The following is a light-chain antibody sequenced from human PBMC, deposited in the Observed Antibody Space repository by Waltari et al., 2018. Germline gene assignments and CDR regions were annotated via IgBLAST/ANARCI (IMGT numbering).Light chain of an antibody. Sequence: DIQMTQSPSSLSASVGDRITITCRASQSILTYLNWYQQKPGKAPDLLIYRTSILQSGVPSRFSGSGSGTDFTLTISSLQPEDFATYYCQQSYSTPRTFGQGTKVEFK. J-gene: IGKJ1*01. V-gene: IGKV1-39*01. CDR1: QSILTY. CDR2: RTS. CDR3: QQSYSTPRT.